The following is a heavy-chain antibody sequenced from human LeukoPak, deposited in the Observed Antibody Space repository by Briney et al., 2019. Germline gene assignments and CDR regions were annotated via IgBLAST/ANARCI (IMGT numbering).Heavy chain of an antibody. CDR1: GGSFSGYY. CDR3: ARAGLNGDADY. Sequence: SETLSLTCAVYGGSFSGYYWSWIRQPPGKGLEWIGEINHSGSTNYNPSLKSRVTISVDTSKNQFSLKLSSVTAADTAVYYCARAGLNGDADYWGQGTLVTVSP. J-gene: IGHJ4*02. CDR2: INHSGST. V-gene: IGHV4-34*01. D-gene: IGHD4-17*01.